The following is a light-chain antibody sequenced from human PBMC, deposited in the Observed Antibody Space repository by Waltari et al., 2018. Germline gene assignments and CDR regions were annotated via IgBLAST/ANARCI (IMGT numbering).Light chain of an antibody. V-gene: IGKV2-28*01. J-gene: IGKJ1*01. Sequence: DIVMTQSPLSLPVIPGAPASITCRSSQSLLHSNGYNYLDWYLQKPGQSPQLLIYLGSDRASGVPDRFSCSGSGTDFTLKISRVEADDVGVYYCMQPLQTPWTFGQGTKVEIK. CDR2: LGS. CDR3: MQPLQTPWT. CDR1: QSLLHSNGYNY.